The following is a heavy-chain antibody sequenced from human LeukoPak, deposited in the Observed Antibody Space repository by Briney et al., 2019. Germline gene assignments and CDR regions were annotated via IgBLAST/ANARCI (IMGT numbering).Heavy chain of an antibody. CDR1: GGSISNYY. J-gene: IGHJ4*02. D-gene: IGHD1-26*01. Sequence: SETLSLTCNISGGSISNYYWNWIRQPPGKGLEWIGYIFYDGSTNSNPSLESRVTISVDTSKNQFSLRLSSVIAADTAVYYCVRGRGDLLKGFDQWGQGTLVTVSS. CDR2: IFYDGST. CDR3: VRGRGDLLKGFDQ. V-gene: IGHV4-59*01.